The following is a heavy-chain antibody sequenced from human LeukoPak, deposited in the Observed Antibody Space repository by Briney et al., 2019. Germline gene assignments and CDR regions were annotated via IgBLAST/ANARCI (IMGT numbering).Heavy chain of an antibody. Sequence: PSETLSLTCAVSGGSISNGGYSWSWIRQPPGKGLEWIGYIYHSGSTYYNPSLKSRVTISVDTSKNQFSLKLSSVTAADTAVYYCARAIPPAWSGYSKSFDYWGQGTLVTVSS. CDR2: IYHSGST. J-gene: IGHJ4*02. CDR3: ARAIPPAWSGYSKSFDY. D-gene: IGHD3-3*01. CDR1: GGSISNGGYS. V-gene: IGHV4-30-2*01.